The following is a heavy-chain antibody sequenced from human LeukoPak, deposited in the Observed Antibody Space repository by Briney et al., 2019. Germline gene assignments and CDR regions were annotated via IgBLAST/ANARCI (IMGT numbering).Heavy chain of an antibody. Sequence: PGGSLRLSCTASGFTFGDYAMSWFRQAPGKGLEWVGFIRSKAHGGTTDCAASVKGRSTISRDDSKSSAYLQMNSLKTEDTAVYYCARGGVRRGYYDYWGQGTLVTVSS. V-gene: IGHV3-49*03. CDR3: ARGGVRRGYYDY. CDR2: IRSKAHGGTT. J-gene: IGHJ4*02. D-gene: IGHD1-14*01. CDR1: GFTFGDYA.